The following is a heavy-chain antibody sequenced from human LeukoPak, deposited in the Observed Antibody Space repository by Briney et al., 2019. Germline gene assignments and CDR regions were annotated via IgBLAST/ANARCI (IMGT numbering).Heavy chain of an antibody. J-gene: IGHJ3*02. V-gene: IGHV4-4*07. CDR1: GDFISIYY. CDR2: IYTSGST. CDR3: ASQYSSSWYFRHAFDI. D-gene: IGHD6-13*01. Sequence: SETLSLTCTVSGDFISIYYWSWIRQPAGKGLEWIGRIYTSGSTNYNPSLKSRVTMSVDTSKNQFSLKLSSVTAADTAVYYCASQYSSSWYFRHAFDIWGQGTMVTVSS.